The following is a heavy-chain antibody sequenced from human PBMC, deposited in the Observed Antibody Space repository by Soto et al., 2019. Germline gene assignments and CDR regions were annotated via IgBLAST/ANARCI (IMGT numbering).Heavy chain of an antibody. CDR2: ISAYNGNT. V-gene: IGHV1-18*01. CDR3: ASQHYYDSSGYYVVY. J-gene: IGHJ4*02. D-gene: IGHD3-22*01. Sequence: ASVKVSCKASGYTFTCYGISWVRQAPGQGLEWMGWISAYNGNTNYAQKLQGRVTMTTDTSTSTAYMELRSLGSDDTAVYYCASQHYYDSSGYYVVYWGQGTLVTVSS. CDR1: GYTFTCYG.